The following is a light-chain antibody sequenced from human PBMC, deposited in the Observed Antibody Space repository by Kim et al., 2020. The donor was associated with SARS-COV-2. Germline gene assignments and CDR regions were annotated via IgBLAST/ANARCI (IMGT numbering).Light chain of an antibody. J-gene: IGKJ2*03. CDR3: QQYDSYSGYS. CDR1: QSINSW. Sequence: DIQMTQSPSTLSASVGDTVTVTCRASQSINSWLAWYQQKPGKAPKLLIYKASNLQSGVPSRFSGSGFGTEFTLTISTLQPDDFATYYCQQYDSYSGYSFGQGTKLE. V-gene: IGKV1-5*03. CDR2: KAS.